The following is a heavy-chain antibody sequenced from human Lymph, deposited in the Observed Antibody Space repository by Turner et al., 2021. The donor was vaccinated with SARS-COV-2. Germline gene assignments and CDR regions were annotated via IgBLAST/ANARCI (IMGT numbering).Heavy chain of an antibody. CDR2: MNPKSGNT. CDR3: ARGRYSGGGMDV. J-gene: IGHJ6*02. D-gene: IGHD1-26*01. CDR1: GHTCTSYD. V-gene: IGHV1-8*02. Sequence: QVQRVQSGAEVKKPGASVKVSCKAPGHTCTSYDINWGRQATGQVLEWMGWMNPKSGNTGYAQKSQGIVTMTRNTSISPAYMELSSLRSEDTAVYYCARGRYSGGGMDVWGQGTTVTVSS.